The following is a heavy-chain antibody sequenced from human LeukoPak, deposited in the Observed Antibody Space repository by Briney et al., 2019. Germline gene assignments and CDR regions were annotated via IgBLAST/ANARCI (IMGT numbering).Heavy chain of an antibody. J-gene: IGHJ4*02. CDR1: GGSISSTNW. Sequence: TSETLSLTCGVSGGSISSTNWWSWVRQPAGQGLEWIGEISLSGLTNYNPSLKSRVTMSLDKSKNHLSLNLTSVTAADTAVYYCSRESGAFSPFGYWGQGTLVTVSS. D-gene: IGHD1-26*01. CDR3: SRESGAFSPFGY. V-gene: IGHV4-4*02. CDR2: ISLSGLT.